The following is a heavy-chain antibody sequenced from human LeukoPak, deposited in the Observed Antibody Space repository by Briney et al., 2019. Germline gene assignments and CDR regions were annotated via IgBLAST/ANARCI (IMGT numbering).Heavy chain of an antibody. J-gene: IGHJ3*02. CDR1: GFTFSSYG. V-gene: IGHV3-21*01. CDR2: ISSSSSYI. D-gene: IGHD6-6*01. CDR3: ARDGDGYSSSSGDAFDI. Sequence: PGGSLRLSCAASGFTFSSYGMHWVRQAPGKGLEWVSSISSSSSYIYYADSVKGRFTISRDNAKNSLYLQMNSLRAEDTAVYYCARDGDGYSSSSGDAFDIWGQGTMVTVSS.